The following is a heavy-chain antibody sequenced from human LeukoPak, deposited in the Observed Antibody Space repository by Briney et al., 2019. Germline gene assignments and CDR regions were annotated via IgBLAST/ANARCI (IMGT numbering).Heavy chain of an antibody. CDR2: IYYSGST. V-gene: IGHV4-61*08. CDR1: GGSISSGGYY. CDR3: AIGYCSSTSCENAFDI. D-gene: IGHD2-2*01. J-gene: IGHJ3*02. Sequence: SETLSLTCAVSGGSISSGGYYWSWIRQPPGKGLEWIGYIYYSGSTNYNPSLKSRVTISVDTSKNQFSLKLSSVTAADTAVYYCAIGYCSSTSCENAFDIWGQGTMVTVSS.